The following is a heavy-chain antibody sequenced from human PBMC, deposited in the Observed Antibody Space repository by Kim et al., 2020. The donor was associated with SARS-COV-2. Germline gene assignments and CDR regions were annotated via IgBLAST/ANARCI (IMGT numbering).Heavy chain of an antibody. J-gene: IGHJ4*02. CDR2: ISWNSGSI. V-gene: IGHV3-9*01. CDR1: GFTFGDYA. Sequence: GGSLRLSCAASGFTFGDYAMHWVRQAPGKGLEWVSGISWNSGSIGYADSVKGRFTISRDNAKNSLYLQMNSLRAEDTALYYCAKGYSSSWYYVWSNWGQGTLVTVSS. CDR3: AKGYSSSWYYVWSN. D-gene: IGHD6-13*01.